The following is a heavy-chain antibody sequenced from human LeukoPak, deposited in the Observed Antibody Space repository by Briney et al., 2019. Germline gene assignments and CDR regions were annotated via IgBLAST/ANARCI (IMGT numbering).Heavy chain of an antibody. CDR3: ARGRAVAGLPEGY. Sequence: SETLSLTCTVSGYSISSGYYWGWIRQPPGKGLEWIGSIYHSGSTNYNPSLKSRVTISVDKSKNQFSLKLSSVTAADTAVYYCARGRAVAGLPEGYWGQGTLVTVSS. CDR1: GYSISSGYY. V-gene: IGHV4-38-2*02. CDR2: IYHSGST. J-gene: IGHJ4*02. D-gene: IGHD6-19*01.